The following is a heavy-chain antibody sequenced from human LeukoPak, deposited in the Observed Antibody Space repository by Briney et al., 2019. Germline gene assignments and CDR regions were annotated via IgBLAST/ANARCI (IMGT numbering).Heavy chain of an antibody. CDR2: IKHGGREK. J-gene: IGHJ1*01. CDR1: GFTFSSYW. Sequence: GGSLRLSCAASGFTFSSYWMTWVRQAPGQGLEWVANIKHGGREKYYVDSVKGRFTISRDNAKSSLYLQMNSLRDEDTAVYYCAGDFGYFQHWGQGTLVTVSS. V-gene: IGHV3-7*04. CDR3: AGDFGYFQH. D-gene: IGHD3-10*01.